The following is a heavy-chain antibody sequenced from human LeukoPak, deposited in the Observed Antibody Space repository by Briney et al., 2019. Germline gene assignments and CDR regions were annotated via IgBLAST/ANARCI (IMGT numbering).Heavy chain of an antibody. CDR3: AREKGVVPAAIEFDY. Sequence: SETLSLTCAVYGGSFSGYYWSWIRQPPGKGLEWIGETNHSGSTNYNPSLKSRVTISVDTSKNQFSLKLSSVTAADTAVYYCAREKGVVPAAIEFDYWGQGTLVTVSS. CDR2: TNHSGST. V-gene: IGHV4-34*01. J-gene: IGHJ4*02. D-gene: IGHD2-2*01. CDR1: GGSFSGYY.